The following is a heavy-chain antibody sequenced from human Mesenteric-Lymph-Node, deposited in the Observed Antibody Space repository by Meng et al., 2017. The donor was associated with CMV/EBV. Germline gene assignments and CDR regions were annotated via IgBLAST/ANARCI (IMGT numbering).Heavy chain of an antibody. V-gene: IGHV3-73*01. CDR2: IRSKANSYAT. D-gene: IGHD6-6*01. J-gene: IGHJ5*02. Sequence: GGSLRLSCAASGFTFSGSAMHWVRQASGKGLEWVGRIRSKANSYATAYAASVKGRFTISRDDSKNTAYLQMNSLKTEDTAVYYCVMRGEYRQFDPWGQGTLVTVSS. CDR3: VMRGEYRQFDP. CDR1: GFTFSGSA.